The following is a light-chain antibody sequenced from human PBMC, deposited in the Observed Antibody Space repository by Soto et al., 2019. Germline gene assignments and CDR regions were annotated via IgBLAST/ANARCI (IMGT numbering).Light chain of an antibody. J-gene: IGLJ1*01. Sequence: QSARTQPASVSGSPGQSITISCTGTSSDIGGYNYVSWYQQHPSKAPTLLIYEVTNRPSGVSDRFSGSKSDSTASLTISGLQADDEADYYCTSWTTNNIPYVFGTGTKVTVL. CDR1: SSDIGGYNY. V-gene: IGLV2-14*03. CDR2: EVT. CDR3: TSWTTNNIPYV.